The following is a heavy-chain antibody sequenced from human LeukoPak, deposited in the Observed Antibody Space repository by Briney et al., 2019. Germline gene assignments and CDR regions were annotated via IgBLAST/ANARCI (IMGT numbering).Heavy chain of an antibody. D-gene: IGHD6-19*01. J-gene: IGHJ6*03. V-gene: IGHV4-4*07. CDR1: GGSISSYY. Sequence: PSETLSLTCTVSGGSISSYYWSWIRQPAGKGLEWIGRNYISGSGSTNYNPSLKSRVTMSVDTSKNQFSLKLSSVTAADTAVYYCARDKRVAVAGTYIYYYYTDVWGNGTTVTISS. CDR2: NYISGSGST. CDR3: ARDKRVAVAGTYIYYYYTDV.